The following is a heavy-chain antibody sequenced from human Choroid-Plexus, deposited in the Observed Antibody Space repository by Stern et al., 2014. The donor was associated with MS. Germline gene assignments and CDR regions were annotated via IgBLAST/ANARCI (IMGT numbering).Heavy chain of an antibody. J-gene: IGHJ4*02. CDR2: ITYDGSK. D-gene: IGHD2/OR15-2a*01. Sequence: VHLVESGRRVLFRGGPLRVACAAAGFSFSSFRMHWVRQAPGKGLEWVALITYDGSKDYADSVKGRFAISRDNSKNTLYLQMNSLRAEDTAVYYCAKDRQYLTFFFDFWGQGSLVTVSS. CDR3: AKDRQYLTFFFDF. V-gene: IGHV3-30*18. CDR1: GFSFSSFR.